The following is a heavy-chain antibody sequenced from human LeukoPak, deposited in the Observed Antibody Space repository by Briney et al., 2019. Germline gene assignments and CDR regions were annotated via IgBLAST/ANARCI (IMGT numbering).Heavy chain of an antibody. V-gene: IGHV4-39*01. CDR1: GGSISSTTYY. Sequence: SETLSLTCTVSGGSISSTTYYWAWIRQPPGKGLEWIGSIYYSGSSYYNPSLKSRVTMSVNTSKNQFSLKLSSVSAADTAVYYCTRHRLVAGPYYFDYWGQGTLVTVSS. D-gene: IGHD6-19*01. CDR3: TRHRLVAGPYYFDY. CDR2: IYYSGSS. J-gene: IGHJ4*02.